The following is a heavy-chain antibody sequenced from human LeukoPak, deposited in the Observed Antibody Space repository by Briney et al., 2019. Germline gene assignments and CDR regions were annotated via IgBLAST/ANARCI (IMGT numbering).Heavy chain of an antibody. D-gene: IGHD4-17*01. CDR1: GGSVTTYY. CDR3: AGYLYGDSRFDP. Sequence: SETLSLTCTVSGGSVTTYYWSWIRQPPGKGLEWIGYSYYSGSTNYNPSLKSRVTISVDTSKNQFSLELTSVTAADTAVYYCAGYLYGDSRFDPWGQGTLVTVSS. CDR2: SYYSGST. V-gene: IGHV4-59*02. J-gene: IGHJ5*02.